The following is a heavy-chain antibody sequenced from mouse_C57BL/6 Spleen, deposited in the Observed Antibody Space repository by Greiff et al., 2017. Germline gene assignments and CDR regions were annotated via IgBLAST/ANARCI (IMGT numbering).Heavy chain of an antibody. V-gene: IGHV1-26*01. CDR2: INPNNGGT. Sequence: VQLQQSGPELVKPGASVKISCKASGYTFTDYYMNWVKQSHGKSLEWIGDINPNNGGTSYNQKFKGKATLTVDKSSSTAYMELRSLTSEDSAVYYCARGSYYGNYERGAMDYWGQGTSVTVSS. D-gene: IGHD2-1*01. CDR1: GYTFTDYY. CDR3: ARGSYYGNYERGAMDY. J-gene: IGHJ4*01.